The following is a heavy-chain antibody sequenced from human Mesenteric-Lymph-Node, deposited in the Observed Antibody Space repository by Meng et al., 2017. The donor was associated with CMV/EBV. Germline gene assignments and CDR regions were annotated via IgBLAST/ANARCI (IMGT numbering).Heavy chain of an antibody. J-gene: IGHJ4*02. V-gene: IGHV1-46*01. CDR3: ARGRQLVSLDY. Sequence: GESLKISCKASGYTFTSYYMHWVRQAPGQGLEWMGIINPSGGSTSYAQKFQGRVTMTRDTSTSTVYMELSSLRSEDTAVYYCARGRQLVSLDYWGQGTLVTVSS. CDR2: INPSGGST. D-gene: IGHD6-6*01. CDR1: GYTFTSYY.